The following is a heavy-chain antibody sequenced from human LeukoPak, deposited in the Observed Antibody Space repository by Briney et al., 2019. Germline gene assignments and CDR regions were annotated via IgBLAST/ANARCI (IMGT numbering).Heavy chain of an antibody. V-gene: IGHV3-21*04. CDR2: ISSSSSYI. Sequence: GGSLRLSCAASGFTFSSYSMNWVRQAPGKGLEWVSSISSSSSYIYYADSVKGRFTISRDNAKNSLYLQMNSLRAEDTAVYYCAKASAMIVVVSKHFDYWGQGTLVTVSS. D-gene: IGHD3-22*01. J-gene: IGHJ4*02. CDR3: AKASAMIVVVSKHFDY. CDR1: GFTFSSYS.